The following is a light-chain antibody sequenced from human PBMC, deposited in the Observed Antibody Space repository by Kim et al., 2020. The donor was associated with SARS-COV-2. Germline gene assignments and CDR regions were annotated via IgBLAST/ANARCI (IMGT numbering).Light chain of an antibody. CDR1: SGINVGTYR. CDR2: YKSDSDK. Sequence: LTCTLRSGINVGTYRIYWYQQKPGSPPQYLLRYKSDSDKQQGSGVPSRFSGSKDASANAGILLISGLQSEDEADYYCMIWHSSAWVFGGGTQLTVL. V-gene: IGLV5-45*01. CDR3: MIWHSSAWV. J-gene: IGLJ3*02.